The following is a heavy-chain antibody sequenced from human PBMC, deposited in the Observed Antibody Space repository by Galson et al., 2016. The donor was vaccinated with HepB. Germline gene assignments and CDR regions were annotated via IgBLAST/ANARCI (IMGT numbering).Heavy chain of an antibody. V-gene: IGHV7-4-1*02. Sequence: SVKVSCKASGYSFTTYPINWVRQAPGQGLEWMGWINTDTGSPAYAQGFTGRYVFSLDSSVSTAYLQIINLKTEDTAVYFCASGSGSSLAFWGQGILVTVSS. J-gene: IGHJ4*02. CDR3: ASGSGSSLAF. CDR2: INTDTGSP. CDR1: GYSFTTYP. D-gene: IGHD3-10*01.